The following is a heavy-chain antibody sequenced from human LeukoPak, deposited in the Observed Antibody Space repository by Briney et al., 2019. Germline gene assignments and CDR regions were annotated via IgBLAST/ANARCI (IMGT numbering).Heavy chain of an antibody. CDR2: MNPNSGNT. Sequence: ASVKVSCKASGGTFTSYDINWVRQATGQGLEWMGWMNPNSGNTGYAQKFQGRVTITRNTSISTAYMELSSLRSEDTAVYYCARGGILTGYYSDYWGQGTLVTVSS. CDR1: GGTFTSYD. V-gene: IGHV1-8*03. J-gene: IGHJ4*02. D-gene: IGHD3-9*01. CDR3: ARGGILTGYYSDY.